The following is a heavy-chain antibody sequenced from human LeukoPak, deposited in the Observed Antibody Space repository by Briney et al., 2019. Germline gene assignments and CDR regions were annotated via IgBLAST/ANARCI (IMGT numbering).Heavy chain of an antibody. CDR1: GFTFSRYE. Sequence: GGSLRLSCAASGFTFSRYEMNWVRQGPGKGLVWVSLTSADGTTTTYANSVKGRFTVSRDNARNTLYLQMNSLRGEDAAVYYCARGLAGAYRIMDVWGQGTTVTVS. CDR2: TSADGTTT. J-gene: IGHJ6*02. CDR3: ARGLAGAYRIMDV. D-gene: IGHD6-19*01. V-gene: IGHV3-74*01.